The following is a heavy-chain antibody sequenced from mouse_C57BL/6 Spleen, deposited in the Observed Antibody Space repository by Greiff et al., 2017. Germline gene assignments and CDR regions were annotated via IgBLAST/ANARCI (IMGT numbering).Heavy chain of an antibody. CDR3: ARAAYDYPIDY. D-gene: IGHD2-4*01. Sequence: QVQLQQPGAELVKPGASVKLSCKASGYTFTSYWMHWVKQRPGQGLEWIGMIRPNSGSTNYNEKFKSKATLTVDKSSRTAYMQLSSLTSEDSAVYYCARAAYDYPIDYWGQGTTLTVSS. CDR2: IRPNSGST. J-gene: IGHJ2*01. V-gene: IGHV1-64*01. CDR1: GYTFTSYW.